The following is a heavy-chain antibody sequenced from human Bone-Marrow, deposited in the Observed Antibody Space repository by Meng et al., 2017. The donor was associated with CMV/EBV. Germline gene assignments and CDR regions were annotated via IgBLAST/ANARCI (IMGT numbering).Heavy chain of an antibody. D-gene: IGHD5-12*01. CDR1: GFTFSSYD. CDR3: ARYRDSGYDSSGYFDY. V-gene: IGHV3-13*01. J-gene: IGHJ4*02. CDR2: IGTAGDT. Sequence: GESLKISCAASGFTFSSYDMHWVRQATGKGLEWVSAIGTAGDTYYPGSVKGRFTISRENAKNSLYLQMNSLRSEDTAVYYCARYRDSGYDSSGYFDYWGQGTLVTVSS.